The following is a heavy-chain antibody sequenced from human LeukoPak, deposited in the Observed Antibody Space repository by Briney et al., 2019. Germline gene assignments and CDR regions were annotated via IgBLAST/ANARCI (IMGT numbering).Heavy chain of an antibody. J-gene: IGHJ4*02. CDR1: GFTFSDYY. V-gene: IGHV3-11*01. CDR3: ARAATYYYDSSGYFGY. Sequence: PGGSLRLSCAASGFTFSDYYMSWIRQAPGKGLEWVSYISSSGSTIYYADSVKGRFTISRDNAKNSLYLQMNSLRAEDTAVYYCARAATYYYDSSGYFGYWGQGTLVTVSS. CDR2: ISSSGSTI. D-gene: IGHD3-22*01.